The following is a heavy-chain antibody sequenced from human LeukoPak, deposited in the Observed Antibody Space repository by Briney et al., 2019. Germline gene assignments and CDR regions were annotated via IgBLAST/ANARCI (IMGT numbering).Heavy chain of an antibody. CDR3: AGGRGWYSPDY. J-gene: IGHJ4*02. CDR1: GFTFSSYA. V-gene: IGHV3-23*01. CDR2: ISGSGGST. D-gene: IGHD6-19*01. Sequence: PGGSLRLSCAASGFTFSSYAMSWVRQAPGKGLEWVSGISGSGGSTHYADSVKGRFTISRDNSKNTLYLQMNSLKTEDTAVYYCAGGRGWYSPDYWGQGTLVTVSS.